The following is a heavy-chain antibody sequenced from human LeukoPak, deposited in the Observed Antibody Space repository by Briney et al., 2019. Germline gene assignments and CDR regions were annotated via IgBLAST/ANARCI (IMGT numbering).Heavy chain of an antibody. Sequence: SETLSLTCTVSGYSISSGYYWGWIRQPPGKGLEWIGNIYYSGSTYYNPSLKSRVTISVDTSKNQFSLKLSSVTAADTAVYYCARDLSGKYDYSNSRPDWGQGTLVTVSS. D-gene: IGHD4-11*01. CDR1: GYSISSGYY. CDR3: ARDLSGKYDYSNSRPD. CDR2: IYYSGST. V-gene: IGHV4-38-2*02. J-gene: IGHJ4*02.